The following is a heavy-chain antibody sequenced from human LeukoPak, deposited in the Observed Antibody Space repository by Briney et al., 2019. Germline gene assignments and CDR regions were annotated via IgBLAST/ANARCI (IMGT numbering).Heavy chain of an antibody. J-gene: IGHJ6*02. CDR1: GFTFSNAW. CDR3: TKVLPPVWFGDYSYGMNV. CDR2: IKSKTDGGTT. V-gene: IGHV3-15*01. Sequence: GGSLRLSCAASGFTFSNAWMSWVRQAPGKGLEWVGRIKSKTDGGTTDYAAPVKGRFTISRDDSKNTLYLQMNSLKTEDTAVYYCTKVLPPVWFGDYSYGMNVGGQGTTVTVSS. D-gene: IGHD3-10*01.